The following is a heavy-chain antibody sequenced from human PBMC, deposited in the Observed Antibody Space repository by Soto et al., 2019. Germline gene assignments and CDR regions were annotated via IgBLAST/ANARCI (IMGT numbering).Heavy chain of an antibody. CDR1: GYSLTSYW. V-gene: IGHV5-51*01. J-gene: IGHJ5*02. Sequence: EVQLVQSGAEVKKPGASLKISCKGSGYSLTSYWIGWVRQMPGKGLEWMGIIYPGDSDTRYSPSFQGQVTISADKSMSSAYVQWSGLKASDTAMYYCARGKSGYSYGYESGWWFDPWGQGTLVTVSS. CDR2: IYPGDSDT. D-gene: IGHD5-18*01. CDR3: ARGKSGYSYGYESGWWFDP.